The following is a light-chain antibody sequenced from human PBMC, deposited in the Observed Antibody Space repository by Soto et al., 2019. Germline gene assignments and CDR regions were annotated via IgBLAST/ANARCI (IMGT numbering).Light chain of an antibody. CDR2: SNN. V-gene: IGLV1-47*02. J-gene: IGLJ3*02. CDR1: SSNIGSNY. Sequence: QSALTQPPSASGTPGQRVTISCSGSSSNIGSNYVYWYQQLPGTAPKLLIYSNNQRPSGVPDRFSGSKSGTSASLAISGLRSEDEADYYCAAWDDSLSGQGVFGGGTKLTVL. CDR3: AAWDDSLSGQGV.